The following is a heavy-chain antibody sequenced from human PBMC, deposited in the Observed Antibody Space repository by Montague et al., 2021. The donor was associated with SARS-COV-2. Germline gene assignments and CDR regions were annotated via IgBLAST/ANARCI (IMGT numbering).Heavy chain of an antibody. Sequence: SETLSLTCTVSGGSISTSPYFWGWIRQPPGKGLEGIGRIYYSGSTYYNPSLKSRVAISIDTSENQFSLKLSSVTAADTAVYYCARGNRIAVAGTDFDYWGQGTLVTVSS. CDR3: ARGNRIAVAGTDFDY. CDR1: GGSISTSPYF. CDR2: IYYSGST. D-gene: IGHD6-19*01. V-gene: IGHV4-39*07. J-gene: IGHJ4*02.